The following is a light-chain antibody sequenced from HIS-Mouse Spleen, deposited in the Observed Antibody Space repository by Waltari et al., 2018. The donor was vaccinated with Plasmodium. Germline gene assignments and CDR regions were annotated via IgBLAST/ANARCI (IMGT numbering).Light chain of an antibody. CDR1: SSNLGAGYD. CDR2: GNR. V-gene: IGLV1-40*01. CDR3: QSYDSSLSGSV. J-gene: IGLJ2*01. Sequence: QSVLTQPPSVSGAPGQRVTISCTGSSSNLGAGYDVHWYQQLPGTAPKLPIYGNRKRPAWVPDRFSGAKSGTSASLAITGLEAEDEADYSCQSYDSSLSGSVFGGGTKLTVL.